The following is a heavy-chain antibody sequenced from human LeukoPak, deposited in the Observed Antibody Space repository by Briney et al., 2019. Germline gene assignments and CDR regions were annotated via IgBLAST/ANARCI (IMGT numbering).Heavy chain of an antibody. CDR1: GSTFSDYG. D-gene: IGHD3-16*01. CDR2: IWYDGSNE. V-gene: IGHV3-33*01. J-gene: IGHJ4*02. CDR3: ARGWARGLGNLPH. Sequence: GTSLRLSCAASGSTFSDYGMHWVRQAPGKGLEWVAVIWYDGSNEYYADSVKGRLTISRDNSKNTLYLQMNSLRAEDAAVYYCARGWARGLGNLPHLGQGTLVTVSS.